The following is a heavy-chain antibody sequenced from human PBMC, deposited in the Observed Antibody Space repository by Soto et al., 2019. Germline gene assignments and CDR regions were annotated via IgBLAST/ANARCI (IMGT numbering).Heavy chain of an antibody. CDR2: IIPNLGIA. CDR1: GYTFTGYY. Sequence: SVKVSCKASGYTFTGYYMHWVRQAPGQGLEWMGRIIPNLGIANYAQKFQGRVTITADKSTSTAYMELSSLRSDDTAVYYCARANYYYYYMDVWGKGTTVTVSS. CDR3: ARANYYYYYMDV. V-gene: IGHV1-69*04. J-gene: IGHJ6*03.